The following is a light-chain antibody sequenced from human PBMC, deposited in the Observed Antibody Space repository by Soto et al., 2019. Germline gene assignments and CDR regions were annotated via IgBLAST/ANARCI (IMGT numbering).Light chain of an antibody. Sequence: EIVLTQSPGTLSLSPGERATLSCGANQSVTSNYLAWYQHKPGQAPRLLIHGASSRVTDIPDRFSGSGSGTDFTLTISSLEPEDFAVYYCQQRGNWPPLTFGGGTKVDIK. CDR3: QQRGNWPPLT. V-gene: IGKV3D-20*02. CDR2: GAS. CDR1: QSVTSNY. J-gene: IGKJ4*01.